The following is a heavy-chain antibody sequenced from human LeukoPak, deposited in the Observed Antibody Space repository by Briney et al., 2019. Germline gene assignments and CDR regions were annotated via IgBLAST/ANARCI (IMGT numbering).Heavy chain of an antibody. J-gene: IGHJ4*02. D-gene: IGHD2-2*01. V-gene: IGHV4-38-2*01. Sequence: SETLSLTCAVSGYSISSGYYLGWIRQPPGKGLEWIGSIYHSGSTYYNPSLKSRVTISVDTSKNQFSLKLSSVTAADTAVYYCARQEEPSCYDYWGQGTLVTVSS. CDR2: IYHSGST. CDR1: GYSISSGYY. CDR3: ARQEEPSCYDY.